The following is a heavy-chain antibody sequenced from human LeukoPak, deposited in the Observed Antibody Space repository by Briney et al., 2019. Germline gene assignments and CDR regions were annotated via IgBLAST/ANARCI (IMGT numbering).Heavy chain of an antibody. V-gene: IGHV4-34*01. J-gene: IGHJ5*02. CDR2: INHSGST. Sequence: SETLSLTCAVYGGSFSGYYWSWIRQPPGKGLEWIGEINHSGSTNYNPSLKSRVTISVDTPKNQFSLKLSSVTAADTAVYYCARGPGCSSTSCYAAAGWFDPWGQGTLVTVSS. CDR3: ARGPGCSSTSCYAAAGWFDP. D-gene: IGHD2-2*01. CDR1: GGSFSGYY.